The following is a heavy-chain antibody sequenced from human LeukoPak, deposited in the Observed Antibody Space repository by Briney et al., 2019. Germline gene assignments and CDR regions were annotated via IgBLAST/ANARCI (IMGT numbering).Heavy chain of an antibody. V-gene: IGHV1-46*01. CDR1: GYTFTSYY. D-gene: IGHD3-22*01. Sequence: ASVKVSCKASGYTFTSYYMYWVRQAPGQGLEWMGIINPSGGSTSYAQKFQGRVTMTRDTSTSTVYMELSSLRSEDTAVYYCARDHYDSSGYYYYPPDYWGQGTLVTVSS. J-gene: IGHJ4*02. CDR3: ARDHYDSSGYYYYPPDY. CDR2: INPSGGST.